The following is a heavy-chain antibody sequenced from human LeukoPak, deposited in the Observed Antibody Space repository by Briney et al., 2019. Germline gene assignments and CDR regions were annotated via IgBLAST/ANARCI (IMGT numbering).Heavy chain of an antibody. Sequence: GGSLRLSCAASGFTVSSNYMSWVRQAPGKGLEWVANINEDGSEKYYADSVEGRFTISRDNAKNSLDLQMSSLNAEDTAVYYCARSKIDYWGQGTLVTVSS. CDR2: INEDGSEK. CDR3: ARSKIDY. J-gene: IGHJ4*02. CDR1: GFTVSSNY. V-gene: IGHV3-7*01. D-gene: IGHD4-11*01.